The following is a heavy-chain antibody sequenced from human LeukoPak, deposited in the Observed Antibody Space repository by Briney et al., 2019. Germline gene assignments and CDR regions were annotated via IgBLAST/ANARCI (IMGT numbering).Heavy chain of an antibody. V-gene: IGHV1-2*02. CDR2: INPNSGGT. CDR3: ARSYYYDSSGSIKGFDY. Sequence: ASVKVSCKASGYTFTGYYMHWVRQAPGQGLEWMGWINPNSGGTNYAQKFQGRVTMTRDTSISTACMELSRLRSDDTVVYYCARSYYYDSSGSIKGFDYWGQGTLVTVSS. J-gene: IGHJ4*02. D-gene: IGHD3-22*01. CDR1: GYTFTGYY.